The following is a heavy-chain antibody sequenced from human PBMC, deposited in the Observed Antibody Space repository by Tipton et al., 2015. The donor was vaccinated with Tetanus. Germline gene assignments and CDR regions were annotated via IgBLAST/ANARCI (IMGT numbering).Heavy chain of an antibody. V-gene: IGHV1-46*01. CDR2: INPSGGRT. Sequence: QVQLVQSGAEVKKPGASVKVSCKASGYTFTTYYVHWVRQAPGQGLEWMGIINPSGGRTSYAQEFQGRVTMTRDTSASTVHMELTGLRSEDTAVYYCARSQNDYASSKDFDYWGQGTLVTVSS. CDR3: ARSQNDYASSKDFDY. CDR1: GYTFTTYY. J-gene: IGHJ4*02. D-gene: IGHD1-1*01.